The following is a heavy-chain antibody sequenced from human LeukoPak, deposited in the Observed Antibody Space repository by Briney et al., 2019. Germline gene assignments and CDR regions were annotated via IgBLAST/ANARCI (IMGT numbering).Heavy chain of an antibody. J-gene: IGHJ4*02. CDR2: ISSSSSYI. CDR3: ARLGYCSGGSCYTLDY. V-gene: IGHV3-21*01. D-gene: IGHD2-15*01. CDR1: GFTFSSYS. Sequence: GGSLRLSCAASGFTFSSYSMNWVRQAPGKGLEWVSSISSSSSYIYYADSVKGRFTISRDNAENSLYLQMNSLRAEDTAVYYCARLGYCSGGSCYTLDYWGQGTLVTVSS.